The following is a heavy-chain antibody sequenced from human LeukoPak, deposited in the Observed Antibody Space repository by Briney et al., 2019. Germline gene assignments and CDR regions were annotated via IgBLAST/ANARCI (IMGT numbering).Heavy chain of an antibody. J-gene: IGHJ4*02. CDR3: ARVNDYGGNPRLVFFDY. V-gene: IGHV4-59*01. Sequence: KPSETLSLTCTVSGGSISSYYWSWIRQPPGKGLEWIGYIYYSGSTNYNPSLKSRVTISVDTSKNQFSLKLSSVTAANTAVYYCARVNDYGGNPRLVFFDYWGQGTLVTVSS. CDR1: GGSISSYY. D-gene: IGHD4-23*01. CDR2: IYYSGST.